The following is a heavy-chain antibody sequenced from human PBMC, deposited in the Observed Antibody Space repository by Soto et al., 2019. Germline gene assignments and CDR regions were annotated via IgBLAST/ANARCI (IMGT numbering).Heavy chain of an antibody. D-gene: IGHD3-10*01. CDR2: IYYSGST. Sequence: PSDTLSLTCTVSGGSISSSSYYWGWIRQPPGKGLEWIGSIYYSGSTYYNPSLKSRVTISVDTSKNQFSLKLSSVTAADTAVYYCASEWFGESPFDYWGQGTLVTVSS. J-gene: IGHJ4*02. CDR1: GGSISSSSYY. V-gene: IGHV4-39*01. CDR3: ASEWFGESPFDY.